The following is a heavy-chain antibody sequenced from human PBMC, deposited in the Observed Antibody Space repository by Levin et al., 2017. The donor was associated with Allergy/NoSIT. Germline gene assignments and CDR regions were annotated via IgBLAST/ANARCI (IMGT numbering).Heavy chain of an antibody. D-gene: IGHD3-10*01. V-gene: IGHV3-30-3*01. CDR1: GFTFSSYA. CDR2: ISYDGSNK. Sequence: GESLKISCAASGFTFSSYAMHWVRQAPGKGLEWVAVISYDGSNKYYADSVKGRFTISRDNSKNTLYLQMNSLRAEDTAVYYCARDMASGSGSHPPYYFDYWGQGTLVTVSS. CDR3: ARDMASGSGSHPPYYFDY. J-gene: IGHJ4*02.